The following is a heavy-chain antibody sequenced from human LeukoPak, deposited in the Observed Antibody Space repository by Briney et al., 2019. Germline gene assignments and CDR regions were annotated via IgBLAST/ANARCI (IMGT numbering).Heavy chain of an antibody. J-gene: IGHJ3*01. D-gene: IGHD1-26*01. CDR3: ARHPGVGANDTFDL. CDR1: GASISTYY. V-gene: IGHV4-59*08. Sequence: ETLSLTCTVSGASISTYYWSWIRQPPGKGLEWIGYVYNSGNTYYNPSLNSRASISEDTSKNQLSLKVNSVTAADTAVYYCARHPGVGANDTFDLWGQGTMVTISS. CDR2: VYNSGNT.